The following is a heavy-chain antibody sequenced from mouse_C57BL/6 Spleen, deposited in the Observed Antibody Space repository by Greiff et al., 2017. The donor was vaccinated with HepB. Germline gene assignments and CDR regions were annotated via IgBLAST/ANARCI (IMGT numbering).Heavy chain of an antibody. D-gene: IGHD4-1*02. CDR3: ARANWDFYYAMDY. V-gene: IGHV1-81*01. CDR2: IYPRSGNT. Sequence: VKLQESGAELARPGASVKLSCKASGYTFTSYGISWVKQRTGQGLEWIGEIYPRSGNTYYNEKFKGKATLTADKSSSTAYMELRSLTSEDSAVYFCARANWDFYYAMDYWGQGTSVTVSS. J-gene: IGHJ4*01. CDR1: GYTFTSYG.